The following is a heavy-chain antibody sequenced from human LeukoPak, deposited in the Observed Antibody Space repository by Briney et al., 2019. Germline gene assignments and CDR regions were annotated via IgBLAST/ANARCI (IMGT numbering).Heavy chain of an antibody. CDR2: ISAYNGNT. D-gene: IGHD3-3*01. V-gene: IGHV1-18*01. Sequence: ASVKVSCKTSGYTFSSSGISWVRQAPGQGLEWMGWISAYNGNTDYEKKLQGRVTMTTDTPTSTAYMELRSLRSDDTAVYYCARYSGVVAPGYGMDVWGQGTTVTVSS. CDR3: ARYSGVVAPGYGMDV. CDR1: GYTFSSSG. J-gene: IGHJ6*02.